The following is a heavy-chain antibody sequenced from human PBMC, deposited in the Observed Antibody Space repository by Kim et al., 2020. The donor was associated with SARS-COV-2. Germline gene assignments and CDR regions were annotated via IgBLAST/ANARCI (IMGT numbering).Heavy chain of an antibody. D-gene: IGHD5-12*01. Sequence: DGSSTSYADSWKGRFTISRDNAKNTLFLQMNSLRAEDTALYYCASGYKFDCWGQGTLVTVSS. J-gene: IGHJ4*02. V-gene: IGHV3-74*01. CDR2: DGSST. CDR3: ASGYKFDC.